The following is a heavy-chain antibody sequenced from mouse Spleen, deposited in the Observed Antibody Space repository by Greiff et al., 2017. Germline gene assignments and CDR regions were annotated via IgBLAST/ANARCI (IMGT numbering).Heavy chain of an antibody. J-gene: IGHJ3*01. Sequence: EVKLMESEGGLVQPGSSMKLSCTASGFTFSDYYMAWVRQVPEKGLEWVANINYDGSSTYYLDSLKSRFIISRDNAKNILYLQMSSLKSEDTATYYCASDYGNYFAYWGQGTLVTVSA. V-gene: IGHV5-16*01. CDR1: GFTFSDYY. CDR2: INYDGSST. D-gene: IGHD2-1*01. CDR3: ASDYGNYFAY.